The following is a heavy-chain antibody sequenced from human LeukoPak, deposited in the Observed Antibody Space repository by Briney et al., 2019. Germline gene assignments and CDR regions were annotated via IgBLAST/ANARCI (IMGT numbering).Heavy chain of an antibody. Sequence: GGSLRLSCAASGFTFSSYWMSWVRQAPGKGLEWVANIKQDGSEKYYVDSVKGRFTISRDNAKNSLYLQMNSLRAEDTAVYYCARDLPGIAVAASKGLDYWGQGTLVTVSS. CDR1: GFTFSSYW. CDR2: IKQDGSEK. CDR3: ARDLPGIAVAASKGLDY. V-gene: IGHV3-7*01. J-gene: IGHJ4*02. D-gene: IGHD6-19*01.